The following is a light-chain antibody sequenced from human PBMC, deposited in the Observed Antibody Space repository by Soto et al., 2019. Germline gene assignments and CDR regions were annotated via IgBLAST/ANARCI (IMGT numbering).Light chain of an antibody. CDR1: QSVSSSY. V-gene: IGKV3-20*01. CDR3: QQYGSKFT. Sequence: ELVFTQSPGTLSLSPGERATLSCRASQSVSSSYLAWYQQKPGQAPRLLIYGASSRAIGIPDRFSGSGSGTDFTLTISRLEPEDFAVYYCQQYGSKFTVGPGTKVDIK. CDR2: GAS. J-gene: IGKJ3*01.